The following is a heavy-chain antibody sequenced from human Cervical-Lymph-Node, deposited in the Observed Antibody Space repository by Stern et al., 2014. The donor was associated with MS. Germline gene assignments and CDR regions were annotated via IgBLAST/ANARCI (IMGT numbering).Heavy chain of an antibody. J-gene: IGHJ6*02. CDR3: ARDNIGSPSSVWYYYYYGMDV. Sequence: QLMQSGAEVKKPGASVKVSCKASGYTFTSYGISWVRQAPGQGLEWMGWISAYNGNTNYAQKLQGRVTMTTDTSTSTAYMELGSLRSDDTAVYYCARDNIGSPSSVWYYYYYGMDVWGQGTTVTVSS. V-gene: IGHV1-18*04. D-gene: IGHD6-19*01. CDR1: GYTFTSYG. CDR2: ISAYNGNT.